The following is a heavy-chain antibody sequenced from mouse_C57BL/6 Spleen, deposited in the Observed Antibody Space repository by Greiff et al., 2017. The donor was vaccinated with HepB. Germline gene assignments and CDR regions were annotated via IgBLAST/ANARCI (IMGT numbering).Heavy chain of an antibody. CDR1: GYTFTSYW. CDR3: ANYYGSSYNY. CDR2: IYPGSGST. J-gene: IGHJ2*01. Sequence: QVHVKQPGAELVKPGASVKMSCKASGYTFTSYWITWVKQRPGQGLEWIGDIYPGSGSTNYNEKFKSKATLTLDTSSSTAYMQLSSLTSEYSAVYYCANYYGSSYNYWGQGTTLTVSS. D-gene: IGHD1-1*01. V-gene: IGHV1-55*01.